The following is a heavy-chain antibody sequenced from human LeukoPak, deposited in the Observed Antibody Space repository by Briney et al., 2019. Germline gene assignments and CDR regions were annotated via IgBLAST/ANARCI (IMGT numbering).Heavy chain of an antibody. V-gene: IGHV4-59*01. CDR2: IYYSGST. J-gene: IGHJ4*02. CDR3: ARVIGDYAIDY. D-gene: IGHD4-17*01. Sequence: SETLSLTCTVSGGSISSYYWSWIRQPPGKGLEWIGYIYYSGSTNYNPSLKSRVTISVDTSKSQFSLKLSSVTAADTAVYYCARVIGDYAIDYWGQGTLVTVSS. CDR1: GGSISSYY.